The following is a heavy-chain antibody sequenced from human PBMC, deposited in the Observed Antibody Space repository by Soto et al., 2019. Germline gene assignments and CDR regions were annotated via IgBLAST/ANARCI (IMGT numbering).Heavy chain of an antibody. J-gene: IGHJ4*02. CDR3: AKADGEQWLIPHLDN. V-gene: IGHV3-23*01. CDR2: ISCCGGST. D-gene: IGHD6-19*01. Sequence: EVQLLESGGGVVQPGGSLRLSYVASGFNFKKFAMAWVRQAPGEGLEWVSGISCCGGSTSYADSVKGRFSTARDDSKNTLSLQMNGLRVEDTAQYFCAKADGEQWLIPHLDNWGQGTLVTVS. CDR1: GFNFKKFA.